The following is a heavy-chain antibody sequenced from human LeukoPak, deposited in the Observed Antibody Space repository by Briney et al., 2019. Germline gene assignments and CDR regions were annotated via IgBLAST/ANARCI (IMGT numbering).Heavy chain of an antibody. CDR3: ARRGFGELFDY. D-gene: IGHD3-10*01. J-gene: IGHJ4*02. Sequence: SQTLSLTCTVSGGSISSGDYYWSWIRQPPGKGLEWIGYIYYSGSTNYNPSLKSRVTISVDTSKNQFSLKLSSVTAADTAVYYCARRGFGELFDYWGQGTLVTVSS. CDR2: IYYSGST. V-gene: IGHV4-30-4*08. CDR1: GGSISSGDYY.